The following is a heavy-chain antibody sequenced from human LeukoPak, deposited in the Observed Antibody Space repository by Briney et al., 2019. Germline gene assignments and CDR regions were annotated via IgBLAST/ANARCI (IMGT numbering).Heavy chain of an antibody. D-gene: IGHD1-7*01. CDR2: ISSSSSYI. CDR1: GFTFGSYS. CDR3: ARDSYNWNYEGFDY. J-gene: IGHJ4*02. Sequence: GGSLRLSCAASGFTFGSYSMNWVRQAPGKGLEWVSSISSSSSYIYYADSVKGRFTISRDNAKNSLYLQMNSLRAEDTAVYYCARDSYNWNYEGFDYWGQGTLVTVSS. V-gene: IGHV3-21*01.